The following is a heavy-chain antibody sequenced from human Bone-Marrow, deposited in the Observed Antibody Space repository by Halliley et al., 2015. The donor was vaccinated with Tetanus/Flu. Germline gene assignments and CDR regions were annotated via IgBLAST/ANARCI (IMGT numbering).Heavy chain of an antibody. CDR2: GDYIGDR. V-gene: IGHV4-61*07. D-gene: IGHD1-26*01. J-gene: IGHJ4*02. Sequence: EWIGYGDYIGDRKYNPSLKSRVTISEDTSKNQFSLKLSSVTAADTAVYYCARLVAAPYFFDYWGQGTLVTVSS. CDR3: ARLVAAPYFFDY.